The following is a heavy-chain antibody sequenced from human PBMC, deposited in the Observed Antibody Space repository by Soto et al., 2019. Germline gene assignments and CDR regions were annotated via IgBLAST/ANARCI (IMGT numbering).Heavy chain of an antibody. V-gene: IGHV3-23*01. Sequence: EVQLWESGGGLAQPGGSLRLSCAASGFTFSTYAMTWVRQAPGKGLEWVSAISASGETTYSADSVEGRFTISRDNSKNTVYLQMNSLRAEDTAVYYCVKWEEGTMVRGVSRAFDYWGQGTVVTVSS. CDR2: ISASGETT. D-gene: IGHD3-10*01. J-gene: IGHJ4*02. CDR1: GFTFSTYA. CDR3: VKWEEGTMVRGVSRAFDY.